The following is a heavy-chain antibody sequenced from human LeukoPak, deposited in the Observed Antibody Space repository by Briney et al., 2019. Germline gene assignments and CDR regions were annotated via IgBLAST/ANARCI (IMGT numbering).Heavy chain of an antibody. V-gene: IGHV4-4*02. Sequence: PSGTLSLTCAVSGDSVSSSHWWSWVRQPPGKGLEWIGEIYHSGSTNCNPSLKSRVTISVDKSKNQFSLKLTSVTAADTAVYYCAGDSYGTDSWGQGTLVTVSS. CDR2: IYHSGST. CDR3: AGDSYGTDS. CDR1: GDSVSSSHW. D-gene: IGHD5-18*01. J-gene: IGHJ5*01.